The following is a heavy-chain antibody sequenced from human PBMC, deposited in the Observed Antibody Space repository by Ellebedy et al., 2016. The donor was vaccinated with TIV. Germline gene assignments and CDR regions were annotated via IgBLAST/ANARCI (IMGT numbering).Heavy chain of an antibody. V-gene: IGHV3-11*04. CDR1: AFNFSDYY. D-gene: IGHD6-13*01. J-gene: IGHJ4*02. CDR2: ISTSGGFR. CDR3: ARTLTPYSSNWPLDD. Sequence: PGGSLRLSCVASAFNFSDYYMNWVPQAPGKGLEWVSCISTSGGFRFYADSVKGRFTISRDNAKNSVFLQMDSLRAEDTAIYYCARTLTPYSSNWPLDDWGQGTLVTVSS.